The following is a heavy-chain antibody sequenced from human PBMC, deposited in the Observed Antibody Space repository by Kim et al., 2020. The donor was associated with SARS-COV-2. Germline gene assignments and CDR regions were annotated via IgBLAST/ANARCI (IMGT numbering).Heavy chain of an antibody. V-gene: IGHV3-21*01. D-gene: IGHD6-13*01. Sequence: VKGRFTISRDNAKNALYLQMNSLGAEDTAVYYCARAGAAAGTEVFRWFDPWGQGTLVTVSS. J-gene: IGHJ5*02. CDR3: ARAGAAAGTEVFRWFDP.